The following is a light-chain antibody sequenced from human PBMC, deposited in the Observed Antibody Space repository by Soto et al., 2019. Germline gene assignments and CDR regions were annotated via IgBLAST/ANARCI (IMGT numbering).Light chain of an antibody. CDR3: QERSKWPLYT. J-gene: IGKJ2*01. CDR2: GAS. Sequence: EIVMTQSPATLSVSPGERASLSCRASQSVGSKLIWYQHKPGQAPRLLIYGASARATGIPARFSGSGSGTEFTLTISSLQPEDSAINYCQERSKWPLYTFGQGTKLEI. CDR1: QSVGSK. V-gene: IGKV3-15*01.